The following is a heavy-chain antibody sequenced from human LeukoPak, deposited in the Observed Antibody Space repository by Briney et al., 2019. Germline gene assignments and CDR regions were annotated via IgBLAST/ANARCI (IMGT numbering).Heavy chain of an antibody. D-gene: IGHD3-22*01. CDR1: GGTFSSYA. CDR3: ARGRRYYDSSGYQAPLDY. J-gene: IGHJ4*02. V-gene: IGHV1-69*05. Sequence: GAPVKVSCKASGGTFSSYAISWVRQAPGQGLEWMGGIIPIFGTANYAQKIQGRVTITTDESTSTAYMELNSLRSEDTAVYYCARGRRYYDSSGYQAPLDYWGQGTLVTVSS. CDR2: IIPIFGTA.